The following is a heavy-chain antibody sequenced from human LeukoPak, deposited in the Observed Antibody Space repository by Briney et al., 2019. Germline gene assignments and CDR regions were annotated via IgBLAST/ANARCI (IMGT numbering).Heavy chain of an antibody. Sequence: ASVTVSCKASGYTFTSYGISWVRPAPGQGLEWMGWISAYNGNTNYAQKLQGRVTTTTDTSTSTAYMELRSLRSDDTAVYYCARDSERCSSTSCYRRPDYWGQGTLVTVSS. D-gene: IGHD2-2*01. V-gene: IGHV1-18*01. CDR3: ARDSERCSSTSCYRRPDY. J-gene: IGHJ4*02. CDR2: ISAYNGNT. CDR1: GYTFTSYG.